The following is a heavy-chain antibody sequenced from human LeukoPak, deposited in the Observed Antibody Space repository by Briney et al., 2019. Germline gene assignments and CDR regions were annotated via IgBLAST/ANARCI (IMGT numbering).Heavy chain of an antibody. CDR3: ARGYSSGWYSH. V-gene: IGHV4-59*01. Sequence: SETLSLTYTVSGGSISSYYWSWIRQPPGKGLEWIGYIYYSGSTNYNPSLKSRVTISVDTSKNQFSLKLSSVTAADTAVYYCARGYSSGWYSHWGQGTLVTVSS. D-gene: IGHD6-19*01. CDR1: GGSISSYY. CDR2: IYYSGST. J-gene: IGHJ4*02.